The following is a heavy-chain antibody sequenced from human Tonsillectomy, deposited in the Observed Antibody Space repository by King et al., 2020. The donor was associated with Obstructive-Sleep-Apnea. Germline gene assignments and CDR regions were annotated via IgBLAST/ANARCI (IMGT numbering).Heavy chain of an antibody. CDR3: SKDGSGTYYNPFDS. D-gene: IGHD3-10*01. CDR1: GFTFSIYA. V-gene: IGHV3-23*04. Sequence: VQLVESGGGLVQPGGSLRLSCAASGFTFSIYAMSWVRQAPGKGLEWVSAISGSGGSTYYADSVKGRFTISRDNFKNTLYLQMNSLRAEDTAVYYCSKDGSGTYYNPFDSWGQGTLVTVSS. J-gene: IGHJ4*02. CDR2: ISGSGGST.